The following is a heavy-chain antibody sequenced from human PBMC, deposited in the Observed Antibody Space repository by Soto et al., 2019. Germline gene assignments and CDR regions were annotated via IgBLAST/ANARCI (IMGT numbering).Heavy chain of an antibody. Sequence: QVQLVQSGAEVKKPGSSVKVSCKTSRDTFNKYAFNWVRQAPGQGLEWMGWIIPIFSSRNYAEKFQGRVTITPDDSTSTAYMELRSLRFEDTAVYYCARGETYLGVWGQGTTLTVSS. V-gene: IGHV1-69*01. J-gene: IGHJ6*02. CDR3: ARGETYLGV. D-gene: IGHD3-16*01. CDR2: IIPIFSSR. CDR1: RDTFNKYA.